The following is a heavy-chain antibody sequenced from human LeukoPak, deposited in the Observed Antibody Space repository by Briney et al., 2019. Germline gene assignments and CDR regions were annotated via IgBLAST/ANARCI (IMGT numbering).Heavy chain of an antibody. J-gene: IGHJ5*02. D-gene: IGHD4/OR15-4a*01. CDR2: IYYSGST. Sequence: SETLSLTCTVSGGSISSYYWSWIRQPPGKGLEWIGYIYYSGSTNYNPSLKSRVTISVDTSKNQFSLKLSSVTAADTAVYYCARDGAGATHRGWFGPWGQGTLVTVSS. V-gene: IGHV4-59*01. CDR3: ARDGAGATHRGWFGP. CDR1: GGSISSYY.